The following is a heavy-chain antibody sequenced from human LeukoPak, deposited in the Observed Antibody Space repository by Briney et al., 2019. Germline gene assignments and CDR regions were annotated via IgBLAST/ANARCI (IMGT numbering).Heavy chain of an antibody. CDR2: IYTSGST. V-gene: IGHV4-4*07. D-gene: IGHD3-3*01. J-gene: IGHJ6*03. CDR1: GGSISSYY. CDR3: ARGQAVFGAVSYYYYMDV. Sequence: PSETLSLTCTVPGGSISSYYWSWIRQPAGKGLDWIGRIYTSGSTNYNPSLKSRVTMSVDTSKNQFSLKLSSVTAADTAVYYCARGQAVFGAVSYYYYMDVWGKGTTVTVSS.